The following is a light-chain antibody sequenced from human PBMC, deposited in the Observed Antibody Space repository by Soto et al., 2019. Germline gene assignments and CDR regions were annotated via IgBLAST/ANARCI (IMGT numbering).Light chain of an antibody. CDR1: SSDVGAYNR. CDR3: SSYAGSNNLGV. V-gene: IGLV2-8*01. CDR2: DVT. Sequence: QSALTQPPSASGSLGQSVTISCTGTSSDVGAYNRVSWYQQHPGKAPTLILYDVTQRPSGVPDRFSGSKSGNTASLTVSGLQAEDEADYYCSSYAGSNNLGVFGSGTKVTVL. J-gene: IGLJ1*01.